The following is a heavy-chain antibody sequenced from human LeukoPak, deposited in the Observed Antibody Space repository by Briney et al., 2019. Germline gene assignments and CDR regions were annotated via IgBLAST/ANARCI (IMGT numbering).Heavy chain of an antibody. V-gene: IGHV4-4*02. D-gene: IGHD6-13*01. CDR2: IYYSGSA. CDR3: ARDSAGLRY. Sequence: PSETLSLTCAVSGGSISSSNWWSWVRQPPGKGLEWIGYIYYSGSANYNPSLKSRVTMSVDMSKNQFSLKLSSLTAADTAVYYCARDSAGLRYWGQGTLVTVSS. J-gene: IGHJ4*02. CDR1: GGSISSSNW.